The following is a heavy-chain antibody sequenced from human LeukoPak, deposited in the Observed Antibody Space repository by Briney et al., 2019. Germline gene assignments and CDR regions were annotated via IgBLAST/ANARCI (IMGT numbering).Heavy chain of an antibody. CDR2: ISSSSSTT. CDR1: GFTFSSYS. V-gene: IGHV3-48*01. CDR3: ARVIAAAGTWVFDY. J-gene: IGHJ4*02. D-gene: IGHD6-13*01. Sequence: GGSLRLSCAASGFTFSSYSMNWVRQAPGKGLEWVSYISSSSSTTYYADSVKGRFTISRDNSKNTLYLQMNSLRAEDTAVYYCARVIAAAGTWVFDYWGQGTLVTVSS.